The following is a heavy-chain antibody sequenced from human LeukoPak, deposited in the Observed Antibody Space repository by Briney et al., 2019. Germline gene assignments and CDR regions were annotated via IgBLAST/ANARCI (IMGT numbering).Heavy chain of an antibody. CDR1: GFTFNNYA. CDR3: AKDSRYSYGYHDY. CDR2: ISGSGGST. D-gene: IGHD5-18*01. V-gene: IGHV3-23*01. Sequence: GGSLRLSCAASGFTFNNYAMSWVRQAPGKGLEWVSAISGSGGSTYYADSVKGRFTISRDNSKNTLYLQMNSLRAEDTAVYYCAKDSRYSYGYHDYWGQGTLVTVSS. J-gene: IGHJ4*02.